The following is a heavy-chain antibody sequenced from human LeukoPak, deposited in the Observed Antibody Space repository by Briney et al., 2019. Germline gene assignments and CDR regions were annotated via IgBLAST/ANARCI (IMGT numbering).Heavy chain of an antibody. D-gene: IGHD7-27*01. J-gene: IGHJ4*02. Sequence: PGGSLRLSCAASGFTFSDYYMSWIRQAPGKGLEWVSYISSSGSTIYYADSVKGRFTISRDNAKNSLYLQMNSLRAEDTAVYYCARSPNWESRWFDYWGQGTLVTVSS. CDR2: ISSSGSTI. V-gene: IGHV3-11*04. CDR3: ARSPNWESRWFDY. CDR1: GFTFSDYY.